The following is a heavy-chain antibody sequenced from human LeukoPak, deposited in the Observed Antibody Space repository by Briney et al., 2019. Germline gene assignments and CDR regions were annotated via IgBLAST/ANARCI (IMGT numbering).Heavy chain of an antibody. CDR2: INSDGSST. CDR3: ARPRYSSSSTLDY. D-gene: IGHD6-13*01. J-gene: IGHJ4*02. V-gene: IGHV3-74*01. CDR1: GFTFSSYW. Sequence: GGSLRLSCAASGFTFSSYWMHWVRQAPGKGLVWVSRINSDGSSTSYADSVKGRFTISRENAKNTMYLQMNSLRAEDTAVYYCARPRYSSSSTLDYWGQGTLVTVSS.